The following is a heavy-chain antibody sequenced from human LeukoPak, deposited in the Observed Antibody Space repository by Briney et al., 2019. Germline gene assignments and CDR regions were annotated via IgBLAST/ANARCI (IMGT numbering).Heavy chain of an antibody. V-gene: IGHV3-9*01. CDR3: AKDDMSSGWYVGFDF. J-gene: IGHJ4*02. D-gene: IGHD6-19*01. Sequence: GGSLRLSCAASGFTFDDYAMHWVRQAPGKGLEWVSGISWNSGSIGYADSVKGRFTISRDNAKNSLYLQMNSLRPEDTALYYCAKDDMSSGWYVGFDFWGQGTLVTVSS. CDR1: GFTFDDYA. CDR2: ISWNSGSI.